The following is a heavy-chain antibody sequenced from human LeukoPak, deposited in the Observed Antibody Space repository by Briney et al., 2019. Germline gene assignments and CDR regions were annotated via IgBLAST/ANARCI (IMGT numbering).Heavy chain of an antibody. CDR1: GFTFSSYS. CDR2: ISSSSSYI. J-gene: IGHJ4*02. Sequence: GGSLRLSCAASGFTFSSYSMNWVRQAPGKRLEWVSSISSSSSYIYYADSVKGRFTISRDNAKNSLYLQMNSLRAEDTAVYYCARALSGSWYEGSGASHFDFWGQGTLVTVSS. V-gene: IGHV3-21*01. CDR3: ARALSGSWYEGSGASHFDF. D-gene: IGHD6-13*01.